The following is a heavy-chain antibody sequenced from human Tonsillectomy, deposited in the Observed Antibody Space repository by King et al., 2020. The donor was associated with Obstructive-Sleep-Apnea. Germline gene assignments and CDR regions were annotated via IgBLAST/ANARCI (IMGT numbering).Heavy chain of an antibody. CDR3: ARELYGDYGVDY. CDR2: IKSDGSST. V-gene: IGHV3-74*01. D-gene: IGHD4-17*01. CDR1: GFTVSRYW. J-gene: IGHJ4*02. Sequence: VQLVESGGGLVQPGGSLRLSCAASGFTVSRYWMHWVRQAPGKGRVWVSGIKSDGSSTSNADSVKGRFTITIDNAKNTLYLQRNSLRAEDTAVYHCARELYGDYGVDYWGQGTLVTVSS.